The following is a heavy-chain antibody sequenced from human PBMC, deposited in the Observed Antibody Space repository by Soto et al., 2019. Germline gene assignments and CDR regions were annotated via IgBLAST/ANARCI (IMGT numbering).Heavy chain of an antibody. D-gene: IGHD5-12*01. Sequence: GGSLRLSCAASGFTFSSYWMSWVRQAPGKGLEWVANIKQDGSEKYYVDSVKGRFTISRDNAKNSLYLQMNSLRAEDTAVYYCARDSGDGYNSFYYYGMDAWGQGTTVTVSS. CDR2: IKQDGSEK. V-gene: IGHV3-7*01. CDR3: ARDSGDGYNSFYYYGMDA. CDR1: GFTFSSYW. J-gene: IGHJ6*02.